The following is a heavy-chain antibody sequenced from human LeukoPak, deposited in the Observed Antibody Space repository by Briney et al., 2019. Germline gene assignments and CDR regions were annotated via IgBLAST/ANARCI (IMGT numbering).Heavy chain of an antibody. V-gene: IGHV1-46*01. J-gene: IGHJ4*02. CDR3: ARDSEDTTMGPGY. D-gene: IGHD5-18*01. Sequence: ASVKVSCKASGYTFTSYYMHWVRQAPGQGLEWMGLINPTGGSTGYAQKFQGRVTMTRDMSTSTVYMELSSLRSEDTAVYYCARDSEDTTMGPGYWGQGTLVTVSS. CDR1: GYTFTSYY. CDR2: INPTGGST.